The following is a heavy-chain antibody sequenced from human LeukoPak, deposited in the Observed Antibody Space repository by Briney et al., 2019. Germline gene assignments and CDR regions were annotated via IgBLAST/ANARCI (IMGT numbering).Heavy chain of an antibody. CDR2: INHSGST. J-gene: IGHJ4*02. V-gene: IGHV4-34*01. Sequence: SETPSLTYAVYGGSFSGYYWSWIRQPPGKGLEWIGEINHSGSTNYNPSLKSRVTISVDTSKNQFSLKLSSVTAADTAVYYCARLAQWLVRGRFDYWGQGTLVTVSS. CDR3: ARLAQWLVRGRFDY. D-gene: IGHD6-19*01. CDR1: GGSFSGYY.